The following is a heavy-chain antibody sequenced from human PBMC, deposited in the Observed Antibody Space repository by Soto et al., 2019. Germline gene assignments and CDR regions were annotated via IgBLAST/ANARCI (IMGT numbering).Heavy chain of an antibody. V-gene: IGHV1-69*13. CDR3: ARPVEMATISRSYLFY. Sequence: SVKVSCKASGGTFSNYAINWVRQAPGQGLEWMGGIIPIFGTGNYAQKFQGRVTITADESTSTAYLDLSGLRPEDTAVYYCARPVEMATISRSYLFYWGQGTLVTVSS. CDR2: IIPIFGTG. CDR1: GGTFSNYA. D-gene: IGHD5-12*01. J-gene: IGHJ4*02.